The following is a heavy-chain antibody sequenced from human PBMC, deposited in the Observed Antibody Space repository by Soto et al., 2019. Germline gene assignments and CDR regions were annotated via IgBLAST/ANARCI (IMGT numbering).Heavy chain of an antibody. Sequence: EVQLVESGGGLVKPGGSLRLSCAASGFTFSSYSMNWVHQAPGKGLEWVSSISSSSSYIYYADSVKGRFTISRDNAKNSLYLQMNSLRAEDTAVYYCARDREDVVVVAAIRGIDVWGQGTTVTVSS. J-gene: IGHJ6*02. D-gene: IGHD2-15*01. V-gene: IGHV3-21*01. CDR3: ARDREDVVVVAAIRGIDV. CDR2: ISSSSSYI. CDR1: GFTFSSYS.